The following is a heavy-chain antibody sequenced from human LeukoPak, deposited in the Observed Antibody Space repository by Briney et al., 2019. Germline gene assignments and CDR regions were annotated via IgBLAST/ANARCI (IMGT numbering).Heavy chain of an antibody. Sequence: ASVKVSCKASGGTFNSYAISWVRQAPGQGLEWMGGIIPIFGTANYAQKVQGRVTITTDESTTTAYMELSSLRSEDTAVYYCARARSPSSGYLLRDHNWFDPWGQGTLVTVSS. D-gene: IGHD3-22*01. J-gene: IGHJ5*02. V-gene: IGHV1-69*05. CDR1: GGTFNSYA. CDR3: ARARSPSSGYLLRDHNWFDP. CDR2: IIPIFGTA.